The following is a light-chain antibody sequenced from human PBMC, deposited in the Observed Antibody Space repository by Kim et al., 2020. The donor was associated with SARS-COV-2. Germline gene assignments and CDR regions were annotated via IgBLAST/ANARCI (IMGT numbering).Light chain of an antibody. Sequence: QSALTQPASVSGSPGQSITISCTGTSSDVGAYNYVSWYQQHPGNAPKLMIFDVNKRPSGLSDRFSGSKSGNTASLTISGRQAEDEADYSCISYASTRSYVVGAGTKVTVL. J-gene: IGLJ1*01. V-gene: IGLV2-14*01. CDR3: ISYASTRSYV. CDR2: DVN. CDR1: SSDVGAYNY.